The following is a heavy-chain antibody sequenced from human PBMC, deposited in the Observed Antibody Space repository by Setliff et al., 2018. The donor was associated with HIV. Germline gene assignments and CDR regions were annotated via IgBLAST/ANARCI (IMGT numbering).Heavy chain of an antibody. CDR3: ARDDYSSSNPNYFDY. V-gene: IGHV1-18*01. CDR2: ISAYNGNT. D-gene: IGHD4-4*01. CDR1: GYTFTSYG. J-gene: IGHJ4*02. Sequence: GASVKVSCKASGYTFTSYGISWVRQAPGQGLEWMGWISAYNGNTNYAQKLQGRVTMTTDTSTSTAYMELRSLRPDDTAVYYCARDDYSSSNPNYFDYWGQGTLVTVSS.